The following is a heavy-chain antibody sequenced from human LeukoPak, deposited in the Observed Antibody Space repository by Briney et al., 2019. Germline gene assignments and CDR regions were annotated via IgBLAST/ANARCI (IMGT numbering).Heavy chain of an antibody. CDR2: FDPEDGET. D-gene: IGHD3-10*01. J-gene: IGHJ3*02. V-gene: IGHV1-24*01. CDR3: ATDRPSSSYKNDAFDI. CDR1: GYTLTELS. Sequence: ASVKVSCKVSGYTLTELSIHWVGQAPGKGLEWMGGFDPEDGETIYAQKFQGRVTMTEDTSTDTDYMELSSLRSEDTAVYYCATDRPSSSYKNDAFDIWGQGTMVTVSS.